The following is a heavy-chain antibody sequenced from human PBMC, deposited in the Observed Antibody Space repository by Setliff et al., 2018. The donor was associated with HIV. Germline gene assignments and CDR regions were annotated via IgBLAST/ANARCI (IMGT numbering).Heavy chain of an antibody. J-gene: IGHJ4*02. Sequence: PSETLSLTCTVSGGSINYYYTNWIRQPPGKGLEWIGTMYHSGSTYYNPSLQGRVTMFFDTSEDHFSLRLSSVTAADTAVYYCASRWGSYYDTNGHPFDYWGQGTLVTVSS. CDR2: MYHSGST. CDR3: ASRWGSYYDTNGHPFDY. V-gene: IGHV4-59*04. CDR1: GGSINYYY. D-gene: IGHD3-22*01.